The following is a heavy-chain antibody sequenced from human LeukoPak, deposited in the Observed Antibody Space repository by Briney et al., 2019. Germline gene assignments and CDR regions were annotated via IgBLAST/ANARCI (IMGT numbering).Heavy chain of an antibody. V-gene: IGHV3-21*04. Sequence: GGSLRLSCAASGFTFSSYSMNWVRQAPGKGLEWVSSISSSSSYIYYADSVKGRFTISRDNAKNSLYLQMNSLRAEDMALYYCAKDRGYDSSGSDAFDIWGQGTMVTVSS. D-gene: IGHD3-22*01. J-gene: IGHJ3*02. CDR3: AKDRGYDSSGSDAFDI. CDR1: GFTFSSYS. CDR2: ISSSSSYI.